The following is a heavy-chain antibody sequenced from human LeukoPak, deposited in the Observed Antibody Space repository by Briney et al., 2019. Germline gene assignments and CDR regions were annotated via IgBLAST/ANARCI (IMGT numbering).Heavy chain of an antibody. D-gene: IGHD3-22*01. CDR1: GFTFSIYA. J-gene: IGHJ4*02. V-gene: IGHV3-23*01. CDR3: AKEWYSSGYHGFDY. Sequence: GGSLRLSCAASGFTFSIYAMSWVRQAPGKGLDWVSAITGSSSHTYYADSMKGRFTISRDNSKNTLYLQINSLRAEDTTVYYCAKEWYSSGYHGFDYWGQGTLVTVSS. CDR2: ITGSSSHT.